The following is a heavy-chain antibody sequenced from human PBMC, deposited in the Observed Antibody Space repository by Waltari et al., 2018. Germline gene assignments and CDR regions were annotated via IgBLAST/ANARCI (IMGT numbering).Heavy chain of an antibody. CDR2: IHYSGST. CDR3: ARDRDNSPV. CDR1: GGSITSDH. J-gene: IGHJ3*01. D-gene: IGHD1-1*01. Sequence: QLQESGPGLVKPSATLSLSCPVSGGSITSDHWSWIRQPPGKGLEWIGYIHYSGSTNYNPSLKSRVTMSIDTSKNQFSLKLSSLTAADTAMYYCARDRDNSPVWGQGTMVTVSS. V-gene: IGHV4-59*01.